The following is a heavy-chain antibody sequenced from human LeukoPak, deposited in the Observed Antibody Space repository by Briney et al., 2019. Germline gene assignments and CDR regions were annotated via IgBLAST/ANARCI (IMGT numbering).Heavy chain of an antibody. CDR3: ARHGDLYYYYYMDV. Sequence: PSETLSLTCAVYGGSFSGYYWSWIRQPPGKGLEWIGYIYYSGSTNYNPSLKSRVTISVDTSKNQFSLKLSSVTAADTAVYYCARHGDLYYYYYMDVWGKGTTVTVSS. CDR2: IYYSGST. D-gene: IGHD3-10*01. V-gene: IGHV4-59*01. CDR1: GGSFSGYY. J-gene: IGHJ6*03.